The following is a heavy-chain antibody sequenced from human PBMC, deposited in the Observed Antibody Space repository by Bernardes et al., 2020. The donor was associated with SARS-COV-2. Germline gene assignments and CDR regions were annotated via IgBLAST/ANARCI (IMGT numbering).Heavy chain of an antibody. CDR2: IYSSGND. V-gene: IGHV4-61*02. Sequence: SETLSLTCTVSGGSISSGNFYWNWIRQPAGKGLEWIGRIYSSGNDKYNPSLKGRVTISIDTSRNQVSLKLRSVTAADTAVYFCARASRSQSHYDWYFDLWGRGILVTVPS. D-gene: IGHD3-16*01. J-gene: IGHJ2*01. CDR3: ARASRSQSHYDWYFDL. CDR1: GGSISSGNFY.